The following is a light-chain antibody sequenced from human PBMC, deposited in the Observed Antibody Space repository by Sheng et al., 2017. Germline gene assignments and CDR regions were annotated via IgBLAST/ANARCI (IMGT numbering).Light chain of an antibody. CDR3: QQRDDWPPYS. V-gene: IGKV3D-20*02. CDR2: GAS. Sequence: EIVLTQSPGTLSLSPGERATLSCRASQSVSSTYLAWYQQKPGQAPRLLIYGASSRATGIPDRFSGSGSGTDFTLTISRLEPEDFAVYYCQQRDDWPPYSFGQGTKVE. CDR1: QSVSSTY. J-gene: IGKJ2*03.